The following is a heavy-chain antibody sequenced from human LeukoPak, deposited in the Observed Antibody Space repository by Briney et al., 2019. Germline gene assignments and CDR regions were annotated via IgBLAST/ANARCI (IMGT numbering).Heavy chain of an antibody. CDR2: IYYSAST. CDR3: ARRRYYYDSSGYYIN. D-gene: IGHD3-22*01. J-gene: IGHJ4*02. CDR1: GGSITSNSYY. V-gene: IGHV4-39*07. Sequence: PSETLSLTCTVSGGSITSNSYYWGWIRQPPGKGLEWIGSIYYSASTYYNPPLKSRVTISVDTSKKQFSLKLSSVTAADTAVYYCARRRYYYDSSGYYINWGQGTLVTVSS.